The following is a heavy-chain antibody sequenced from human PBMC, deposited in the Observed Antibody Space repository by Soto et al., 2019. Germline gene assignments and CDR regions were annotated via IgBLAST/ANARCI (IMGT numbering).Heavy chain of an antibody. Sequence: SVKVSCKASGGTFSSYTISWVRQAPGQGLEWMGRISAYLGNPTYAQKFQGRVTMTTDTSTSTAYMELRSLRSDDTAVYYCARDGVDTATGYYYGMDVWGQGTTVTVSS. CDR2: ISAYLGNP. D-gene: IGHD5-18*01. J-gene: IGHJ6*02. CDR1: GGTFSSYT. CDR3: ARDGVDTATGYYYGMDV. V-gene: IGHV1-69*08.